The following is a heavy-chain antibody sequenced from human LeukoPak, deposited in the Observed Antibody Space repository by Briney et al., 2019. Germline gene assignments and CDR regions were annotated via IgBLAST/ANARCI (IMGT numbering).Heavy chain of an antibody. CDR3: ARTGMLRYFVWSAYLDY. CDR1: GFTFSSYA. Sequence: GGSLRLSCAASGFTFSSYAMSWVRQAPGKGLEWVANIKQDGSEKYYVDSVRGRFTISRDNAKNSLYLQMNSLRAEDTAVYYCARTGMLRYFVWSAYLDYWGQGTLVTVSS. J-gene: IGHJ4*02. V-gene: IGHV3-7*01. CDR2: IKQDGSEK. D-gene: IGHD3-9*01.